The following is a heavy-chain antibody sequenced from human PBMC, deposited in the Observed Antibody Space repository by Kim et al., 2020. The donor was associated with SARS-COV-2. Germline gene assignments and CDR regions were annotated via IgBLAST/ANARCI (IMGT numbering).Heavy chain of an antibody. V-gene: IGHV3-74*01. CDR2: INSDGSSI. Sequence: GGSLRLSCAASGFTFSSHWMHWVRQAPGKGLVWVSRINSDGSSISYADAVKGRFTISRDNAKKTLYLQMNSLRAEDTAVYYCARRQLSRGWYYFDYWCQG. CDR3: ARRQLSRGWYYFDY. D-gene: IGHD6-19*01. CDR1: GFTFSSHW. J-gene: IGHJ4*02.